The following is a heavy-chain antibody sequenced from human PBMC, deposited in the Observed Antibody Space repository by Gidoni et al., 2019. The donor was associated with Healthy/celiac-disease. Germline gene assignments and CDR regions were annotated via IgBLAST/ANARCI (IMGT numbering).Heavy chain of an antibody. CDR1: GFTFSRYA. J-gene: IGHJ5*02. CDR2: ISGSGGST. V-gene: IGHV3-23*01. Sequence: EVQLLESGGGLVQPGGSLRLSCAASGFTFSRYAMSWVRQAPGKGLEWVSAISGSGGSTYYADSVKGRFTISRDNSKNTLYLQMNSLRAEDTAVYYCAKAKGISSGWTNWFDPWGQGTLVTVSS. CDR3: AKAKGISSGWTNWFDP. D-gene: IGHD6-19*01.